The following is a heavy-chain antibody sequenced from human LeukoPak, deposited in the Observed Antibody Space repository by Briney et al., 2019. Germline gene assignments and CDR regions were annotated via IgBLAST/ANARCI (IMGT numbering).Heavy chain of an antibody. V-gene: IGHV4-34*01. J-gene: IGHJ4*02. Sequence: SETLSLTCAVYGGSFSGYYWSWIRQPPGKGLEWIGEINHSGSTNYNPSLKSRVTISVDTSKNQFSLKLSSVTAADTAVYYCARELVDYDFWSGYYPKYYFDYWGEGTLVTVSS. CDR3: ARELVDYDFWSGYYPKYYFDY. CDR2: INHSGST. CDR1: GGSFSGYY. D-gene: IGHD3-3*01.